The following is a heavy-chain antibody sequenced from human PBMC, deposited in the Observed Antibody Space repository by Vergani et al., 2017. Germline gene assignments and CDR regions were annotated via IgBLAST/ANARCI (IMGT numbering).Heavy chain of an antibody. J-gene: IGHJ4*02. Sequence: QLQLQESGPGLVKPSETLSLTCTVSGGSISSSSYYWGWIRQPPGKGLEWIGSIYYSGSTYYNPSLKSRVTISVDTSKNQFSLKLSPVTAANTAVYYCASGYGSGSYYVFHFFDYWGQGTLVTVSS. CDR1: GGSISSSSYY. V-gene: IGHV4-39*01. CDR3: ASGYGSGSYYVFHFFDY. CDR2: IYYSGST. D-gene: IGHD3-10*01.